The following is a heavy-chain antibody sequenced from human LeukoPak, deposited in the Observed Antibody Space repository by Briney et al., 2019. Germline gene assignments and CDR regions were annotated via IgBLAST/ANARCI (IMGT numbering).Heavy chain of an antibody. Sequence: SGGSLRLSCAASGFTVSSKYMSWVRQAPGKGLEWVSVIYSGGRIYYADSVKGRFTISRDNSKNTLYLQMNSLRAEDTAVYYCARLWFGEEGGFDYWGQGTLVTVSS. V-gene: IGHV3-53*01. CDR2: IYSGGRI. CDR3: ARLWFGEEGGFDY. CDR1: GFTVSSKY. J-gene: IGHJ4*02. D-gene: IGHD3-10*01.